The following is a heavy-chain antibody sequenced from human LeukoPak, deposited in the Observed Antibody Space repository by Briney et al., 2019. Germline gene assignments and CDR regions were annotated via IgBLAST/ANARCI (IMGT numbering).Heavy chain of an antibody. CDR1: GYTFTSYG. CDR2: ISAYNGNT. J-gene: IGHJ4*02. D-gene: IGHD3-10*01. Sequence: ASVKVSCKASGYTFTSYGISWVRQAPGQGLEWMGWISAYNGNTNYAQKLQGRVTMTTDTSTSTAYMELSSLRSEDTAVYYCARDNTYYYGSGSYWSPGYFEDWGQGTLVTVSS. V-gene: IGHV1-18*01. CDR3: ARDNTYYYGSGSYWSPGYFED.